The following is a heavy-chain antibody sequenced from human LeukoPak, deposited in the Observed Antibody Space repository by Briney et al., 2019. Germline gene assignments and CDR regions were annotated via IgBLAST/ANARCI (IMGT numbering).Heavy chain of an antibody. Sequence: PGGSLRSSGAGPGLTFSSYGMPWVRQAPAKGLKWVAVIWYDGSNKYYADSVKGRFTISRDNSKNTLYLQMNSLRAEDTAVYYCARDSSGWYPKTAYYFDYWGQGTLVTVSS. CDR3: ARDSSGWYPKTAYYFDY. V-gene: IGHV3-33*01. CDR2: IWYDGSNK. D-gene: IGHD6-19*01. CDR1: GLTFSSYG. J-gene: IGHJ4*02.